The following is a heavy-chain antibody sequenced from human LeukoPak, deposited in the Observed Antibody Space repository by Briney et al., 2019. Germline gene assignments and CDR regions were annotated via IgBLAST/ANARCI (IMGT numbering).Heavy chain of an antibody. CDR1: GGSFSGYH. J-gene: IGHJ4*02. Sequence: SETLSLTCAVYGGSFSGYHWSWIRQPPGKGLEWIGEINHSGSTNYNPSLKSRVTISVDTSKNQFSLKLSSVTAADTAVYYCARAVYSSSWYSFDYWGQGTLVTVSS. D-gene: IGHD6-13*01. CDR2: INHSGST. V-gene: IGHV4-34*01. CDR3: ARAVYSSSWYSFDY.